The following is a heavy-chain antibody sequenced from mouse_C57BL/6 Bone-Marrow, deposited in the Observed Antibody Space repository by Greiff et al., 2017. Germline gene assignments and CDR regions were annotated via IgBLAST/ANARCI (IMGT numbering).Heavy chain of an antibody. CDR2: IRLKSDNYAT. CDR1: GFTFSNYW. Sequence: EVKLLESGGGLVQPGGSMKLSCVASGFTFSNYWMNCVRQSPEKGLEWVAQIRLKSDNYATHYAESVKGRFTISSDDSKSSVYLQMNNLRAEDTGIYYCTDYSNPDYWGQGTTLTVSS. V-gene: IGHV6-3*01. J-gene: IGHJ2*01. CDR3: TDYSNPDY. D-gene: IGHD2-5*01.